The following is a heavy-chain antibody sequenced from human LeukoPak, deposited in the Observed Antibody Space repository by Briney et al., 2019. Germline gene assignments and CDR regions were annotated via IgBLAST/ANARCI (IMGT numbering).Heavy chain of an antibody. CDR3: ARRGPGATVDY. V-gene: IGHV4-34*01. CDR1: GGSFNDYY. D-gene: IGHD4/OR15-4a*01. J-gene: IGHJ4*02. Sequence: SETLSLTCAVYGGSFNDYYWSWIRQPPGKGLEWIGEVNHSGRTNYNPSLKSRVTISQGTSKNQFSLKLRSVTAADTAVYLCARRGPGATVDYWGQGTLVTVSS. CDR2: VNHSGRT.